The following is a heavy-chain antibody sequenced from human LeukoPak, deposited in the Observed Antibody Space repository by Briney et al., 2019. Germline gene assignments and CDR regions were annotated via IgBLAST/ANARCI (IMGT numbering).Heavy chain of an antibody. Sequence: GGSLRLSCVASGFTFSSCSMTWVRQAPGKGLECVSTITPTADWTFYADSVKGRFSISRDNSKNTLYLQMNDLGAEDTAMYYCTRDRLGWFDAWGQGTQVTVSS. D-gene: IGHD7-27*01. CDR2: ITPTADWT. V-gene: IGHV3-23*01. CDR3: TRDRLGWFDA. J-gene: IGHJ5*02. CDR1: GFTFSSCS.